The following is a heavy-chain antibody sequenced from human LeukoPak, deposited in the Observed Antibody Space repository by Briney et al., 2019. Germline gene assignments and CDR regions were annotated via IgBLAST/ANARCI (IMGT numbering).Heavy chain of an antibody. D-gene: IGHD3-22*01. CDR2: ISGSGGST. Sequence: GGSLRLSCAASGFTFSSYAMSWVRQAPGKGLEWVSAISGSGGSTYYADSVKGRFTISRDNSKNTLYLQMNSLRAGDTAVYYCAKTYYYDSSGYGGSGYWGQGTLVTVSS. V-gene: IGHV3-23*01. J-gene: IGHJ4*02. CDR1: GFTFSSYA. CDR3: AKTYYYDSSGYGGSGY.